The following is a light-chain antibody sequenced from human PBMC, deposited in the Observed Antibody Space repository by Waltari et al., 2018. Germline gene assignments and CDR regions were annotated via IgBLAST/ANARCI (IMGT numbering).Light chain of an antibody. J-gene: IGLJ3*02. V-gene: IGLV2-14*01. CDR2: VVS. CDR1: SSAIGGYKY. Sequence: QSALTPPASVSGSPGQSITISCTGTSSAIGGYKYVSWYQQHPGKAPKLMIYVVSNRPSGVSNRFSGSKSGSTASLTISGLQSEDEADYYCSSYMNSSLVFGAGTKVTVL. CDR3: SSYMNSSLV.